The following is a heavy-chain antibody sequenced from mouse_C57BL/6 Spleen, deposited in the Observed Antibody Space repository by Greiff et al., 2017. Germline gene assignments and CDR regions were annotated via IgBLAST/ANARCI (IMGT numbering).Heavy chain of an antibody. CDR3: AGGIYYYGSSLFDG. D-gene: IGHD1-1*01. CDR2: IDPSDSET. CDR1: GYTFTSYW. Sequence: QVQLQQPGAELVRPGSSVKLSCKASGYTFTSYWMHWVKQRPIQGLEWIGNIDPSDSETHYNQKFKDKATLTVDKSSSTAYMQLSSLTSEDSAVYYCAGGIYYYGSSLFDGWGTGTTVTVSS. J-gene: IGHJ1*03. V-gene: IGHV1-52*01.